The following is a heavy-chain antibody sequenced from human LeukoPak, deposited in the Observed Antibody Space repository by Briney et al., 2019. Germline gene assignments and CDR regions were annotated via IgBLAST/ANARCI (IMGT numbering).Heavy chain of an antibody. CDR2: IVPIIGIT. CDR3: TRDFDLI. J-gene: IGHJ4*02. Sequence: GASVKVSCKASGYTFTSYGISWVRQAPGQGLEWMGRIVPIIGITNYAQKFQGRVTMTADKATSTAYMELSSLRYDDTAVYYCTRDFDLIWGQGTLVTVSS. V-gene: IGHV1-69*04. D-gene: IGHD3-9*01. CDR1: GYTFTSYG.